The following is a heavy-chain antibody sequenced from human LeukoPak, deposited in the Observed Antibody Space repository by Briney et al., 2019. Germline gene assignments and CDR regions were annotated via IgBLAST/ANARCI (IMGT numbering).Heavy chain of an antibody. CDR3: ASPGTAPEGHTAMVT. V-gene: IGHV1-8*01. D-gene: IGHD5-18*01. J-gene: IGHJ5*02. CDR2: MNPNSGNT. CDR1: EYTFTSYD. Sequence: GASVKVSCKASEYTFTSYDINWVRQATGQGLEWMGWMNPNSGNTGYAQKFQGRVTMTRNTSISTAYMELSSLRSEDTAVYYCASPGTAPEGHTAMVTWGQGTLVTVSS.